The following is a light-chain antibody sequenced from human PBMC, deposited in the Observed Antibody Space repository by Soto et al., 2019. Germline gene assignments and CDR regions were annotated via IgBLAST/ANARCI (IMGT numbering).Light chain of an antibody. Sequence: EIVLTQSPAPLSLSPGERATLSCRASQSVSSYLAWYQQKPGQAPRLVIYDASNRATGIPARFSGSGSGTDITLTISRLEPEDFAVYDCQQYGSSPRTFGQGTKVDIK. CDR2: DAS. CDR3: QQYGSSPRT. CDR1: QSVSSY. J-gene: IGKJ1*01. V-gene: IGKV3-20*01.